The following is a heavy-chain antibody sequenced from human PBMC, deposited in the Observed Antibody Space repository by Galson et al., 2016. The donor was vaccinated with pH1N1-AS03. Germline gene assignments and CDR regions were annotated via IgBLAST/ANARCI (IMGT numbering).Heavy chain of an antibody. CDR2: IYNGGRT. J-gene: IGHJ4*02. CDR3: VRHGQGDDY. CDR1: GFTVSSNY. V-gene: IGHV3-53*01. Sequence: SLRLSCAASGFTVSSNYMSWVRQAPGRGLEWVSFIYNGGRTLYADSVKGRFTISRDSSKNTLYLQMDSLETEDTAVYYCVRHGQGDDYWGQGTLVTVSS.